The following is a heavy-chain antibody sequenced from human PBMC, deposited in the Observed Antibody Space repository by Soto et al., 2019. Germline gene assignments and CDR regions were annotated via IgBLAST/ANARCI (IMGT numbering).Heavy chain of an antibody. CDR1: GDSISSDGYH. CDR2: IYNGGKT. CDR3: ARAPVGMDSINFFDH. V-gene: IGHV4-30-4*01. D-gene: IGHD2-8*01. Sequence: SETLSLTCTVSGDSISSDGYHWSWIRQSPGKGLEWIGYIYNGGKTFYRPSLESRINMSLDATKNSYSLRLTSVTAADTAVYYCARAPVGMDSINFFDHWGQGILVTVSS. J-gene: IGHJ4*02.